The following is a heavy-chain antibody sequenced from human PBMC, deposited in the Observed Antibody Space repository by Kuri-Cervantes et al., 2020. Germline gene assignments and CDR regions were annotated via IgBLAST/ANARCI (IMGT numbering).Heavy chain of an antibody. D-gene: IGHD3-16*01. J-gene: IGHJ6*02. CDR3: ARVDSIYTGPYGMDV. CDR2: INPISAGT. Sequence: ASVKVSCKASGYTFGGHYIHWMRQAPGQGLEWMGWINPISAGTNYAQKFQGRVIVTRDTSINTVYMEMRSLRSDDTAVYYCARVDSIYTGPYGMDVWGQGTTVTVSS. CDR1: GYTFGGHY. V-gene: IGHV1-2*02.